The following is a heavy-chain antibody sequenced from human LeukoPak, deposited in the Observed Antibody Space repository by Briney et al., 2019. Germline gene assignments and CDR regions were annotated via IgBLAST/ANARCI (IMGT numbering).Heavy chain of an antibody. CDR1: GFTFSTYS. D-gene: IGHD3-16*01. J-gene: IGHJ4*02. Sequence: GGSLRLSCAASGFTFSTYSMSWVRQAPGKGLEWVSYISSSSSAIYYSDSVKGRFTVSRDNAKNSLYLQMNSLRVEDTAVYYCAGRLDYWGQGTLVTVSS. CDR3: AGRLDY. V-gene: IGHV3-48*04. CDR2: ISSSSSAI.